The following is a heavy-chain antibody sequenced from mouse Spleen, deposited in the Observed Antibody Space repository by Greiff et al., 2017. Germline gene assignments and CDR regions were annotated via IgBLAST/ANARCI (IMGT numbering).Heavy chain of an antibody. CDR1: GYTFTSYW. Sequence: VQLQQPGAELVKPGASVKMSCKASGYTFTSYWMHWVKQRPGQGLEWIGVIDPSDSYTSYNQKFKGKATLTVDTSSSTAYMQLSSLTSEDSAVYYCTKIYYGNYGDAMDYWGQGTSVTVSS. CDR2: IDPSDSYT. CDR3: TKIYYGNYGDAMDY. D-gene: IGHD2-1*01. V-gene: IGHV1S127*01. J-gene: IGHJ4*01.